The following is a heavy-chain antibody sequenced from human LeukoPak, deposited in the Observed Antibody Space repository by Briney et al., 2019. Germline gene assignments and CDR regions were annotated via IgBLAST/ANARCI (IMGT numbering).Heavy chain of an antibody. J-gene: IGHJ4*02. CDR1: GGSISSSSYS. CDR2: IYYSGTT. V-gene: IGHV4-39*01. D-gene: IGHD3-3*01. CDR3: ARLRFDFWSGYTPPYFDY. Sequence: SETLSLTCTVSGGSISSSSYSWGWIRQPPGKELEWIGSIYYSGTTYYNPSLKSRVTISVDTSKIQFSLKLSSVDATDTAVYFCARLRFDFWSGYTPPYFDYWGQGTLVTVSS.